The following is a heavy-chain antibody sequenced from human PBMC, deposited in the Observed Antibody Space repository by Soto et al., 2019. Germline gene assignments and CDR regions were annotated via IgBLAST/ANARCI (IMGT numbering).Heavy chain of an antibody. CDR2: VDWDDDK. CDR1: GFSLSTSGMC. D-gene: IGHD6-13*01. CDR3: ARFPPIAAAGTVNDY. J-gene: IGHJ4*02. V-gene: IGHV2-70*01. Sequence: SGPTLVNPTQTLTLTCTFSGFSLSTSGMCVSWIRQPPGKALEWLALVDWDDDKYYSTSLKTRLTISKDTSKNQVVLTMTNMDPVDTATYYCARFPPIAAAGTVNDYWGQGTLVTVSS.